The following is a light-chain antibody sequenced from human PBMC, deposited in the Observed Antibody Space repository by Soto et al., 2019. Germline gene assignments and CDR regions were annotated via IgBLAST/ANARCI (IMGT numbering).Light chain of an antibody. CDR3: CSYESPSTLV. Sequence: QSALTQPASVSGSPGQSITISCTGSISDIGTYNLVSWFQQHPGNAPKLIIYEGSQRPSGVSNRFSGSTSGNTASLTISGRQADDEADYYCCSYESPSTLVLGGGTKLTVL. J-gene: IGLJ2*01. CDR1: ISDIGTYNL. V-gene: IGLV2-23*01. CDR2: EGS.